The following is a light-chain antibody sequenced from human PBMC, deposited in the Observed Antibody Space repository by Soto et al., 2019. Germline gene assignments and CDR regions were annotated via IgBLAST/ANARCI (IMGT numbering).Light chain of an antibody. J-gene: IGLJ1*01. Sequence: QSALTQPASVSGSPGQSITISCTGTSSDVGGYNYVSWYQQHPGKAPKLMLYEVSNRPSGVSNRFSGSKSGNTASLTISGLQAEDEADYYCSSYTSSSIPYVFGPGTKLTVL. CDR2: EVS. CDR3: SSYTSSSIPYV. CDR1: SSDVGGYNY. V-gene: IGLV2-14*01.